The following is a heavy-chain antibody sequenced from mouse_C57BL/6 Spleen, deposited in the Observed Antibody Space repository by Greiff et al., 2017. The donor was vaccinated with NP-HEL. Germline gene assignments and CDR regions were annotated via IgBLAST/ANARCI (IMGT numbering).Heavy chain of an antibody. V-gene: IGHV1-22*01. J-gene: IGHJ3*01. CDR3: ARERDGYFFAY. CDR2: INPNNGGT. D-gene: IGHD2-3*01. CDR1: GYTFTDYN. Sequence: EVQLQQSGPELVKPGASVKMSCKASGYTFTDYNMHWVKQSHGKSLEWIGYINPNNGGTSYNQKLQGKATLTVNKSSSTAYMELRSLTSEDSAVYYCARERDGYFFAYWGQGTLVTVSA.